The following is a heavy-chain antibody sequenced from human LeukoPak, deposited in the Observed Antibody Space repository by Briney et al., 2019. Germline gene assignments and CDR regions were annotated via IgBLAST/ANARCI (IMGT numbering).Heavy chain of an antibody. V-gene: IGHV3-30-3*01. CDR3: ARNPYGDYYFDY. Sequence: GGSLRLSCAASGFTFSGYAMHWVRQAPGKGLEWVAVISYDGSNKYYADSVKGRFTISRDNSKNTLYLQMNSLRAEDTAVYYCARNPYGDYYFDYWGQGTLVTVSS. J-gene: IGHJ4*02. CDR2: ISYDGSNK. CDR1: GFTFSGYA. D-gene: IGHD4-17*01.